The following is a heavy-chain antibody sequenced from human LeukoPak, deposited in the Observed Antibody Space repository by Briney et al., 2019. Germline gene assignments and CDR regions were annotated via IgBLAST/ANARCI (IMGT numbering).Heavy chain of an antibody. CDR3: ARDLVGMHSSGYFTSDY. J-gene: IGHJ4*02. CDR2: INPSGGST. CDR1: GYTFTSYY. Sequence: GASVKVSCKASGYTFTSYYMHWVRQAPGQGLEWMGIINPSGGSTSYAQKFQGRVTMTRDTSTSTVYMELSSLRSEDAAVYYCARDLVGMHSSGYFTSDYWGQGTLVTVSS. V-gene: IGHV1-46*01. D-gene: IGHD3-22*01.